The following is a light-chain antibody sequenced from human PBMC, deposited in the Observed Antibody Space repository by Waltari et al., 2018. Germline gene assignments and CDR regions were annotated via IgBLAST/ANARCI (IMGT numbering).Light chain of an antibody. CDR3: QQYNNWPPLT. CDR2: RAS. CDR1: QSVSSN. V-gene: IGKV3D-15*01. J-gene: IGKJ4*01. Sequence: EIVMMRSSATLSVSPGERATLSCGAIQSVSSNLTWYHEKPGQAPRPLIYRASSRATGIPARFSGTGSGTEFTLTISSLQSEDFAVYYCQQYNNWPPLTFGGGTKVEIK.